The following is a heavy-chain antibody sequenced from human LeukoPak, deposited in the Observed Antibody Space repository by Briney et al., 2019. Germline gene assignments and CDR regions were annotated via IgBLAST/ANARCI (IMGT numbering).Heavy chain of an antibody. Sequence: GGSLRLSCAASGFTFSSYAMSWIRQAPGKGLEWVSAISGSGGSTYYADSVKGRFTISRDNSKNTLYLQMNSLRAEDTAVYYCAKERYSSGSYPGYYYYGMDVWGQGTTVTVSS. V-gene: IGHV3-23*01. CDR3: AKERYSSGSYPGYYYYGMDV. CDR1: GFTFSSYA. J-gene: IGHJ6*02. CDR2: ISGSGGST. D-gene: IGHD6-19*01.